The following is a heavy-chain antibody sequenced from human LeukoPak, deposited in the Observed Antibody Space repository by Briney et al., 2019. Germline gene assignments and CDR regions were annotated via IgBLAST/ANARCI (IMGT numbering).Heavy chain of an antibody. J-gene: IGHJ5*02. CDR3: ARGETTAMVISSGFDP. CDR2: ISWNSGSI. CDR1: GFTFDDYA. V-gene: IGHV3-9*01. Sequence: GRSLRLSCAASGFTFDDYAMHWVRHAPGKGLEWVSGISWNSGSIGYADSVKGRFTISRDNAKNSLYLQMNSLRAEDTALYYCARGETTAMVISSGFDPWGQGTVVTVSS. D-gene: IGHD5-18*01.